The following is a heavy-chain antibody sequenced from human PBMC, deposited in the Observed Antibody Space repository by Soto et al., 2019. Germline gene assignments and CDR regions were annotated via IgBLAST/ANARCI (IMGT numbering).Heavy chain of an antibody. V-gene: IGHV4-59*01. CDR3: ARFLGGRYDYVWGSYRYFDY. D-gene: IGHD3-16*02. J-gene: IGHJ4*02. CDR2: IYYSGST. CDR1: GGSISSYY. Sequence: SETLSLTCTVSGGSISSYYWSWIRQPPGKGLEWIGYIYYSGSTNYNPSLKSRVTISVDTSKNQFSLKLSSVTAADPAVYYCARFLGGRYDYVWGSYRYFDYWGQGTLVTVSS.